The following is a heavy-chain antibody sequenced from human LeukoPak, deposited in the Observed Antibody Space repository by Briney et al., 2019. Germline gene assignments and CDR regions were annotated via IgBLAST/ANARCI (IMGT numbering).Heavy chain of an antibody. CDR3: ARETEYYDFWSGYYL. J-gene: IGHJ4*02. D-gene: IGHD3-3*01. CDR1: GLTFSDYY. Sequence: GGSLRLSCAVSGLTFSDYYMSWTRQAPGKGPELVSYISPSGSSIFYVDSVKGRFTISRDNAKNSLYLQMNSLRAEDTAVYYCARETEYYDFWSGYYLWGQGTLVTVSS. V-gene: IGHV3-11*01. CDR2: ISPSGSSI.